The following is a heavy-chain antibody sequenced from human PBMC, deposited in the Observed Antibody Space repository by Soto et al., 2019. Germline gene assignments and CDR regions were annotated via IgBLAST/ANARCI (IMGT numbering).Heavy chain of an antibody. Sequence: QVQLVQSGGEVKRPGASVKVSCKASGYPFTSYGISWVRQAPGQGLEWMGWINPYNGNTKYAQKFQGRVTMTTDTSTTTAYMELWSLSHDDTAVYYCARNLASVHDYWGQGSLVTVSS. CDR1: GYPFTSYG. CDR2: INPYNGNT. V-gene: IGHV1-18*04. J-gene: IGHJ4*02. CDR3: ARNLASVHDY. D-gene: IGHD1-1*01.